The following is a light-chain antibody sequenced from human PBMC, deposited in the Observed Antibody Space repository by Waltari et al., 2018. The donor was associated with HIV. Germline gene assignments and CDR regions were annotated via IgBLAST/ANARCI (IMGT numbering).Light chain of an antibody. CDR1: SLRSYY. CDR3: NSRDSSVNPLQVI. Sequence: SSELTQDPSVSVALGQTVKITCQGDSLRSYYASWYQQKPGQAPVLVIYARNNRPSGIPDRFSGSSSGDTASLTITGAQAEDEAAHYCNSRDSSVNPLQVIFGGGTKVTVL. CDR2: ARN. J-gene: IGLJ2*01. V-gene: IGLV3-19*01.